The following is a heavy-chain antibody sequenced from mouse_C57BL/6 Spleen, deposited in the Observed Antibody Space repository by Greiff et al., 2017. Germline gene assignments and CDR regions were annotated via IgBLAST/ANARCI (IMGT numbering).Heavy chain of an antibody. V-gene: IGHV1-76*01. J-gene: IGHJ4*01. CDR2: IYPGSGNT. Sequence: QVQLQQSGAELVRPGASVKLSCKASGYTFTDYYINWVKQRPGQGLEWIARIYPGSGNTYYNGKFKGKATLTAEKSSSTAYMQLSSLTSEDSAVYFCAREGAMDYWGQGTSVTVSS. CDR1: GYTFTDYY. CDR3: AREGAMDY.